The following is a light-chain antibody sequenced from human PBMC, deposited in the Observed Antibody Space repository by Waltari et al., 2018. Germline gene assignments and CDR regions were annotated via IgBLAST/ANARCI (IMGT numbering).Light chain of an antibody. V-gene: IGKV4-1*01. CDR1: QSILYSSNNKNY. CDR3: QQYYSTPPS. CDR2: WAA. Sequence: DIVMTQSPDSLAVSLGERATIDCKSNQSILYSSNNKNYLAWYQRKPGQLPKLLIYWAATRESGVPDRFSGSGSGTDFTLTISSLQAEDVAVYYCQQYYSTPPSFGGGTKVEIK. J-gene: IGKJ4*01.